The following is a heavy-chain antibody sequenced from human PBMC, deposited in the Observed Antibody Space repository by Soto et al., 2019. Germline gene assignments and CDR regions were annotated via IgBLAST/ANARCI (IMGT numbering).Heavy chain of an antibody. CDR1: GYTFTSYG. D-gene: IGHD3-10*01. J-gene: IGHJ5*02. CDR3: ARVYNQDLWFGELP. V-gene: IGHV1-18*01. CDR2: ISAYNGNT. Sequence: ASVKVSCKASGYTFTSYGISWVRQAPGQGLEWMGWISAYNGNTNYAQKLQGRVTMTTDTSTSTAYMELRSLRSDDTAVYYCARVYNQDLWFGELPWGQGTLVTVSS.